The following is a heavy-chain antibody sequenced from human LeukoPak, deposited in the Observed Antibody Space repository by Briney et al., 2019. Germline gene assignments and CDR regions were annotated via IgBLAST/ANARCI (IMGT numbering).Heavy chain of an antibody. CDR2: ISGDEIWT. D-gene: IGHD3-22*01. CDR1: EFTLSNHW. Sequence: AGGSLRLSCAASEFTLSNHWMHWVRQAPGKGLVWVSRISGDEIWTSYADSVKGRFIISRDNAKDTLYLQMNSLRTEDTAVYYCAREYNSGPKQTDAFDIWGQGTMVTVSS. CDR3: AREYNSGPKQTDAFDI. V-gene: IGHV3-74*01. J-gene: IGHJ3*02.